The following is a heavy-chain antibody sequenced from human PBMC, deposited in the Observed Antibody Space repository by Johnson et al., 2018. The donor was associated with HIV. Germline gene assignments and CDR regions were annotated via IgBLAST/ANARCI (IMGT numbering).Heavy chain of an antibody. Sequence: VQLVESGGGLVQPGGSLRLSCAASGFTFSSYAMHWVRQAPGKGLEYVSAISSNGGSTYYANSVKGRFTISRDNSKNTLYLQMGSLRAEDMAVYYCAISIPRPGWGDAFDIWGQGTMVTVSS. CDR1: GFTFSSYA. V-gene: IGHV3-64*01. D-gene: IGHD3-16*01. CDR2: ISSNGGST. J-gene: IGHJ3*02. CDR3: AISIPRPGWGDAFDI.